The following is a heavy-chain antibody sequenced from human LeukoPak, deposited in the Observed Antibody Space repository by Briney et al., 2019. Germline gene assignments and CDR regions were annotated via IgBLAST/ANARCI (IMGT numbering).Heavy chain of an antibody. D-gene: IGHD2-21*02. CDR1: GYTFTSYY. J-gene: IGHJ4*02. V-gene: IGHV1-46*01. CDR3: AAICGGDCYSTYGLAT. Sequence: GASVKVSCKASGYTFTSYYMHWVRQAPGQGLEWMGIINPSGGSTSYAQKFQGRVTMTRDTSTSTVYMELSSLRSEDTAVYYCAAICGGDCYSTYGLATWGQETLVTVSS. CDR2: INPSGGST.